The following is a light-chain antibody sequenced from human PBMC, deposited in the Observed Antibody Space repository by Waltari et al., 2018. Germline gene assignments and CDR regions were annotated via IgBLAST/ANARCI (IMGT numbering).Light chain of an antibody. CDR1: RTEIRARNF. V-gene: IGLV2-23*01. CDR2: EAT. J-gene: IGLJ2*01. Sequence: QSVLTQPASVPGSPGQSITTACTGTRTEIRARNFFSWFQQLPGQAPRLLISEATKRPSGVSYRFSGSKSGNTASLSISDLQAEDEADYYCCSYVGGSRVLFGGGTKLTV. CDR3: CSYVGGSRVL.